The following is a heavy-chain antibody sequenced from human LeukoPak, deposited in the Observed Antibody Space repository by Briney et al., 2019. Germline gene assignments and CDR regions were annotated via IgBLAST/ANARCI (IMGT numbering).Heavy chain of an antibody. CDR2: IHHSGST. V-gene: IGHV4-38-2*02. J-gene: IGHJ5*02. Sequence: PSETLSLTCTVSGYSISSGYYWGWIRQPPGKGLEWIGSIHHSGSTYYNPSLKSRVTISVDTSKNQFSLKLSSVTAADTAVYYCARDGNPNGYVGIWFDPWGQGTLVTVSS. CDR3: ARDGNPNGYVGIWFDP. D-gene: IGHD5-12*01. CDR1: GYSISSGYY.